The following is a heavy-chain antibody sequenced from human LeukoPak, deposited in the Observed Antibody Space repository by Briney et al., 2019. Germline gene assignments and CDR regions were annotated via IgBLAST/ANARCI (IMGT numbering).Heavy chain of an antibody. V-gene: IGHV4-4*07. D-gene: IGHD3-22*01. Sequence: SETLSLTCTVSGGSISSYYWSWIRQPAGKGLEWIGRIYTSGSTNYNPSLKSRVTMSVDTSKNQFSLKLSSVTAADTAVYYRARDTYYYDSSGYYTFMNWFDPWGQGTLVTVSS. CDR2: IYTSGST. J-gene: IGHJ5*02. CDR3: ARDTYYYDSSGYYTFMNWFDP. CDR1: GGSISSYY.